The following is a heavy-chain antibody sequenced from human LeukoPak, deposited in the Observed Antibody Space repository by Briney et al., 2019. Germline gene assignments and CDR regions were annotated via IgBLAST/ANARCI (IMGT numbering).Heavy chain of an antibody. J-gene: IGHJ3*02. Sequence: PGGSLRLSCAASGFTYDDYGMSWVRQAPGKGLEWVSGINWNGGSTGYADSVKGRFTISRDNAKNSLYLQMNSLRAEDTALYYCASKPDSSRYYYDAFDIWGQGTMVTVSS. V-gene: IGHV3-20*04. CDR3: ASKPDSSRYYYDAFDI. D-gene: IGHD3-22*01. CDR2: INWNGGST. CDR1: GFTYDDYG.